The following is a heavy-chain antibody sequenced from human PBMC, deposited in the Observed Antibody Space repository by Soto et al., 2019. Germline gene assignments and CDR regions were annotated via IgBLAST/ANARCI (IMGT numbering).Heavy chain of an antibody. CDR3: ARVLAYYYDSSGYYDY. Sequence: GASVKVSCKASGGTFSSYAISWVRQAPGQGLEWMGGIIPIFGTANYAQKFQGRVTITADESTSTAYMELSSLRSEDTAVYYCARVLAYYYDSSGYYDYWGQGTLVTVSS. D-gene: IGHD3-22*01. CDR1: GGTFSSYA. J-gene: IGHJ4*02. CDR2: IIPIFGTA. V-gene: IGHV1-69*13.